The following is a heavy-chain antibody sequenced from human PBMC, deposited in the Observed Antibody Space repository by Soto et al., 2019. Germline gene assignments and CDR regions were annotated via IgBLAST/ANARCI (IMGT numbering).Heavy chain of an antibody. J-gene: IGHJ4*02. V-gene: IGHV3-30-3*01. CDR1: GYTFSTYA. CDR3: SRDPPYDFWSGYSYYFDY. CDR2: ISYEGSNK. D-gene: IGHD3-3*01. Sequence: QVQLVESGGGVVQPGRSLRLSCAASGYTFSTYAMHWVRQAPGKGLEWVAVISYEGSNKYYGDSVKGRFTISRDNSKNTLYLQMNILRAEDTAVYYCSRDPPYDFWSGYSYYFDYWGQGTLVTVSS.